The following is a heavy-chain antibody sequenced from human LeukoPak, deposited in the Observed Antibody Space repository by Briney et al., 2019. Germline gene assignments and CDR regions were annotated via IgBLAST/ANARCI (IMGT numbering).Heavy chain of an antibody. Sequence: SVKVSCKASGGTFSSYAISWVRQAPGQGLEWMGRIIPILGIANYAQKFQGRVTITADKSTSTAYMELSSLRSEDTAVYYCASLTPHSSSLFDYWGQGTLVTVSS. V-gene: IGHV1-69*04. D-gene: IGHD6-6*01. J-gene: IGHJ4*02. CDR1: GGTFSSYA. CDR3: ASLTPHSSSLFDY. CDR2: IIPILGIA.